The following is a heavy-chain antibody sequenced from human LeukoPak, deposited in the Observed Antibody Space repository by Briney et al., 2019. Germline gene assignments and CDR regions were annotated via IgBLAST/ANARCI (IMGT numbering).Heavy chain of an antibody. J-gene: IGHJ4*02. V-gene: IGHV3-33*01. D-gene: IGHD3-16*02. CDR3: ARARGYDYVWGSYRFSLGYFDY. CDR2: IWYDGSNK. CDR1: GFTFSSYG. Sequence: PGRSLRLSCAASGFTFSSYGMHWVRQAPGKGPEWVAVIWYDGSNKYYADSVKGRFTISRDNSKNTLYLQMNSLRAEDTAVYYCARARGYDYVWGSYRFSLGYFDYWGQGTLVTVSS.